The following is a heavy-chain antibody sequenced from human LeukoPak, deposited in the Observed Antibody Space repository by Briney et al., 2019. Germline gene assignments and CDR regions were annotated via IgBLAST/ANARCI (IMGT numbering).Heavy chain of an antibody. CDR3: ARAYCSSNSCSGASDI. CDR2: ISGDGNDI. V-gene: IGHV3-74*01. D-gene: IGHD2-2*01. Sequence: GGSLRLSCAASGFTFSSYWMHWVRQAPGKGLVWVSRISGDGNDISYAESMKGRFTISRDNGKNTAYLQMNSLRAEDTAVYYCARAYCSSNSCSGASDIWGQGTMVTVSS. CDR1: GFTFSSYW. J-gene: IGHJ3*02.